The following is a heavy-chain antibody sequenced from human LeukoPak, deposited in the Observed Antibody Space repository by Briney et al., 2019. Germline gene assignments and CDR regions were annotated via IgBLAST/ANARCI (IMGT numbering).Heavy chain of an antibody. CDR2: ISAYNGNT. CDR3: ARDYVGYYDSSGYYSPLDY. CDR1: GYTFTGYY. J-gene: IGHJ4*02. Sequence: ASVKVSCKASGYTFTGYYMHWVRQAPGQGLEWMGWISAYNGNTNYAQKLQGRVTMTTDTSTSTAYMELRSLRSDDTAVYYCARDYVGYYDSSGYYSPLDYWGQGTLVTVSS. V-gene: IGHV1-18*04. D-gene: IGHD3-22*01.